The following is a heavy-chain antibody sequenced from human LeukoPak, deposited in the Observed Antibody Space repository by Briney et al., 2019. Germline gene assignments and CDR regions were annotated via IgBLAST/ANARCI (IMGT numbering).Heavy chain of an antibody. CDR2: ISGGGGST. V-gene: IGHV3-23*01. Sequence: PGGSLRLSCAASGFTFSSYAMSWVRQAPGKGLEWVSAISGGGGSTYYADSVKGRFTISRDNSKNTLYLQMNSLRAEDTAVYYCAKDRLAEYQLLYDGMDVWGQGTTVTVSS. D-gene: IGHD2-2*02. CDR3: AKDRLAEYQLLYDGMDV. CDR1: GFTFSSYA. J-gene: IGHJ6*02.